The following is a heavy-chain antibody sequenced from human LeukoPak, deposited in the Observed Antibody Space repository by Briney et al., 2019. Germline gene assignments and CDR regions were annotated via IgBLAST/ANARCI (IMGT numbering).Heavy chain of an antibody. V-gene: IGHV3-11*01. CDR3: ARGHYEMGV. CDR1: GFTFSDYY. CDR2: IAHSGNGM. J-gene: IGHJ6*02. Sequence: GGSLRLSCAASGFTFSDYYMTWIRQAPGKGLEWVSHIAHSGNGMWYADAVKGRFTISRDNAKNLSFLQMDSLRAEDTAVYYCARGHYEMGVWGQGTTVIVSS.